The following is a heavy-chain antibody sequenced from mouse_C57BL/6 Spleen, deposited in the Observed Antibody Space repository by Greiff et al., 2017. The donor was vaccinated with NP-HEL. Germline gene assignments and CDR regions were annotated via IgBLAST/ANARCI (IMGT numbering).Heavy chain of an antibody. CDR3: ARKGIYYGNDYYAMDY. D-gene: IGHD2-1*01. J-gene: IGHJ4*01. Sequence: VMLVESGAELVKPGASVKISCKASGYAFSSYWMNWVKQRPGKGLEWIGQIYPGDGDTNYNGKFKGKATLTADKSSSTAYMQLSSLTSEDSAVYFCARKGIYYGNDYYAMDYWGQGTSVTVSS. CDR1: GYAFSSYW. CDR2: IYPGDGDT. V-gene: IGHV1-80*01.